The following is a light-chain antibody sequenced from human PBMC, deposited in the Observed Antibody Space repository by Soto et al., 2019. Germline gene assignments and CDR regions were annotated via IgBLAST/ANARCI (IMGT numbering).Light chain of an antibody. CDR2: GAS. J-gene: IGKJ1*01. Sequence: EMVLTQSPGTLSLSPGERATLSCRASQSVSSSYLAWYQQKPGQAPRLLIYGASSRATGIPDRFSGSGSGTDFTLTISILEPEDFAVYYCQQYGSSPWTVGEGTKVEIK. CDR3: QQYGSSPWT. CDR1: QSVSSSY. V-gene: IGKV3-20*01.